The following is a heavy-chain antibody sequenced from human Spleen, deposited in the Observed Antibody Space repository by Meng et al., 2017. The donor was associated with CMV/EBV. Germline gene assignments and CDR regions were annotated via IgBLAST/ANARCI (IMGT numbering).Heavy chain of an antibody. CDR1: GFTFNIYS. CDR2: ISGSSSYR. V-gene: IGHV3-21*06. CDR3: VKGGLGGGNSESES. Sequence: ASGFTFNIYSMVWVRQAPGKGLEWVSSISGSSSYRYYADSLKGRFTISRDNAKNSVYLQMNSLRVEDTAVYYCVKGGLGGGNSESESWGQGNLVTVSS. D-gene: IGHD2-21*01. J-gene: IGHJ5*01.